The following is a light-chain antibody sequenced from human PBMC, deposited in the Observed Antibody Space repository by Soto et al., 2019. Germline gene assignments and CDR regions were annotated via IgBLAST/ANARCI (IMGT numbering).Light chain of an antibody. Sequence: IQLTQSLSFLYASIGDRVTITCRGSQGISTYLAWYQQKPGKDPKSLIYGASTLQSGVPSRLSGGGSGTEFTLTISSLQHEDFATYYCQELNSYPRTFGQGTKVELK. CDR2: GAS. V-gene: IGKV1-9*01. CDR1: QGISTY. J-gene: IGKJ1*01. CDR3: QELNSYPRT.